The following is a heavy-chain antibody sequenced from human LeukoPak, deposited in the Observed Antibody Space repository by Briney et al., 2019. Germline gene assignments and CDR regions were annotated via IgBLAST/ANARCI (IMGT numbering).Heavy chain of an antibody. CDR1: GGSISSGSYY. V-gene: IGHV4-61*02. Sequence: SQTLSLTCTVSGGSISSGSYYWSCIRQPAGKGLEWIGRIYTSGSTNYNPSLKSRVTISVDTSKNQFSLKLSSVTAADTAVYYCARDVNGNWFDPWGQGTLVTVSS. J-gene: IGHJ5*02. CDR3: ARDVNGNWFDP. CDR2: IYTSGST. D-gene: IGHD2-8*01.